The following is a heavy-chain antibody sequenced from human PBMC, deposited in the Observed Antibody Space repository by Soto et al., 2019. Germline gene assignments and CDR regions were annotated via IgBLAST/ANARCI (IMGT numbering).Heavy chain of an antibody. J-gene: IGHJ5*01. V-gene: IGHV4-39*01. CDR1: GGSIANNYYH. CDR3: ARHRGDSSGWHSFDS. Sequence: SETLSLTCTVCGGSIANNYYHWAWIRQPPGKGLERIGSIYYNGDTYYRPSLRSRLNISVDTSSNKFSLKLNSVTAADTAVFYCARHRGDSSGWHSFDSWGQGTLVTVSS. D-gene: IGHD6-19*01. CDR2: IYYNGDT.